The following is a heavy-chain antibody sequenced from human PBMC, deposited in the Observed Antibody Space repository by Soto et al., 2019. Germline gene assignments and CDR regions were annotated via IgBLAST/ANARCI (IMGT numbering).Heavy chain of an antibody. CDR2: IYYSGST. CDR3: ASDLVAATGFDY. V-gene: IGHV4-39*01. D-gene: IGHD2-15*01. Sequence: ETLSLTCTVTGGSISSSSYYWGWIRQPPGKGLEWIGSIYYSGSTYYNPSLKSRVTISVDTSKNQFSLKLSSVTAADTAVYYCASDLVAATGFDYWGQGTLVTVSS. J-gene: IGHJ4*02. CDR1: GGSISSSSYY.